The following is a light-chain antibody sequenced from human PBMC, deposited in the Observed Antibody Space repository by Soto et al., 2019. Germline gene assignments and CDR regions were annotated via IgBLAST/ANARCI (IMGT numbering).Light chain of an antibody. J-gene: IGKJ2*01. CDR3: QQYGSSPYT. Sequence: EIVLTQSPGTPSLSPGERATLSCRASQSVSNNYLAWYQQKPGQAPRLLIYGASSRATGIPDRFSGSGSGTDFTLTISRLEPEDFAVYYCQQYGSSPYTFGQGTKLEIK. CDR2: GAS. V-gene: IGKV3-20*01. CDR1: QSVSNNY.